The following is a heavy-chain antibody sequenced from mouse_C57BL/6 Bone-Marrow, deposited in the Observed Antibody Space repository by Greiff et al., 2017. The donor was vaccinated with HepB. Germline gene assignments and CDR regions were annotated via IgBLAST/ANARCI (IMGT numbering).Heavy chain of an antibody. D-gene: IGHD1-1*01. CDR1: GFNIKDDY. CDR2: IDPENGDT. V-gene: IGHV14-4*01. CDR3: TTYPVITTVDLPYWYFDV. Sequence: VQLQQSGAELVRPGASVKLSCTASGFNIKDDYMHWVKQRPEQGLEWIGWIDPENGDTEYASKFQGKATITADTSSNTAYLQLSSLTSEDTAVYYCTTYPVITTVDLPYWYFDVWGTGTTVTVSS. J-gene: IGHJ1*03.